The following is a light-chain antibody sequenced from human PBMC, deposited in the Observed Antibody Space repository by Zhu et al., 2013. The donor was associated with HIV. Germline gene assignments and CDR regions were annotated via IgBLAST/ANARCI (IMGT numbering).Light chain of an antibody. Sequence: QSVLTQPPSVSAAPGQKVTISCSGSSSNIGNNYVSWYQHLPGTAPKLLIFGDNQRPSGVPDRFSGSKSGTSASLAISGLQSEDEADYYCVAWDDSLNGWVFGGGTKLTVL. CDR2: GDN. CDR3: VAWDDSLNGWV. J-gene: IGLJ3*02. V-gene: IGLV1-44*01. CDR1: SSNIGNNY.